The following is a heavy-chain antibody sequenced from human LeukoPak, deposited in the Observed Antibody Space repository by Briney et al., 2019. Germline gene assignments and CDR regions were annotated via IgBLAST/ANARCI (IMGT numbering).Heavy chain of an antibody. Sequence: SETLSLTCTVSGGSISSYYWSWIRQPPGKGLEWIGCIYYSGSTNYSPSLKSRVTISVDTSKNQFSLKLSSVTAADTAVYYCARHSRLDKSSLSWADYWGQGTLVTVSS. CDR1: GGSISSYY. J-gene: IGHJ4*02. D-gene: IGHD2-2*03. CDR3: ARHSRLDKSSLSWADY. CDR2: IYYSGST. V-gene: IGHV4-59*01.